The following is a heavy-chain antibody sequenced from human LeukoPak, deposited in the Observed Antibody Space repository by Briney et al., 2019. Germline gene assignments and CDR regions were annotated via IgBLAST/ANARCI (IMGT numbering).Heavy chain of an antibody. CDR2: IRRRAYGGAA. V-gene: IGHV3-49*04. J-gene: IGHJ4*02. CDR1: GFPFDDFA. CDR3: SRNGLVDFDY. Sequence: GGSLRLSCTTSGFPFDDFAMRWVRQPAGKGLEWVGFIRRRAYGGAAEYAASVKGRFIISRDDSKGIAYLQMHSLKTEDTAVYYCSRNGLVDFDYWGQGSRVIVSP.